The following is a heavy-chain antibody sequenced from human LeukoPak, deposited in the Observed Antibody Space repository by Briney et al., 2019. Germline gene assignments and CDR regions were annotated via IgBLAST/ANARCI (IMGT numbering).Heavy chain of an antibody. CDR1: GGSISSSSYY. Sequence: SETLSLTCTVSGGSISSSSYYWGWIRQPPGKGLEWIGSIYYSGSTYYNPSLKSRVTISVDTSKNQFSLKLSSVTAADTAVYYCARLNSRDGYNYGYWGQGTLVTVSS. CDR2: IYYSGST. D-gene: IGHD5-24*01. V-gene: IGHV4-39*07. J-gene: IGHJ4*02. CDR3: ARLNSRDGYNYGY.